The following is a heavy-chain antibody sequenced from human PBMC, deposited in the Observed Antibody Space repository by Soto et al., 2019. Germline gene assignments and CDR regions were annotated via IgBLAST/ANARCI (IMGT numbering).Heavy chain of an antibody. D-gene: IGHD5-18*01. CDR3: ARAFLVGTASYEPFFDS. CDR1: GFTFSRHW. J-gene: IGHJ4*02. V-gene: IGHV3-7*03. Sequence: EVQLVESGGGLVQPGGSLRLSCAASGFTFSRHWMTWARQAPGKGLEWVANIKQDGGEKSYVDSVKGRFTISRDNAKYSLFLQMNTLRAEDTAVYYCARAFLVGTASYEPFFDSWGQGTLVTVSS. CDR2: IKQDGGEK.